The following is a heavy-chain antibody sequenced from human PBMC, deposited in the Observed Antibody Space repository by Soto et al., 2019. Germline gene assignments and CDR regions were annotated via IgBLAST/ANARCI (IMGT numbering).Heavy chain of an antibody. V-gene: IGHV4-30-2*01. CDR3: ARGYDLWSGHKAGGMDV. D-gene: IGHD3-3*01. CDR1: GGSGSSGRCS. J-gene: IGHJ6*02. CDR2: IYHSGST. Sequence: LAVSCAVFGGSGSSGRCSWVWIRRPPGKGLEWIGYIYHSGSTYYNPSLRSRVTISVDRSKNQLSPKLSSVTAADTAVYYCARGYDLWSGHKAGGMDVWGQGTTVTVSS.